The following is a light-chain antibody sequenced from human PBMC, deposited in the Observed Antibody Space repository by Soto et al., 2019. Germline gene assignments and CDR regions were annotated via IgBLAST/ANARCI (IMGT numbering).Light chain of an antibody. CDR2: AAS. CDR3: QQYYSYPRT. CDR1: QGISSY. J-gene: IGKJ2*01. Sequence: AIQMTQSPSSLSASTGDRVTITCRASQGISSYLAWYQQKPGKAPKLLIYAASTLQSGVPSRFSGSGSGTDFTLTISCLQSEDFATHYCQQYYSYPRTFGLGTKLEIK. V-gene: IGKV1-8*01.